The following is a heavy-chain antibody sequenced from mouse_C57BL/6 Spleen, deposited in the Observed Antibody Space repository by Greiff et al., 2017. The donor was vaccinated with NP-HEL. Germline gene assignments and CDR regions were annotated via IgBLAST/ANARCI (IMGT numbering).Heavy chain of an antibody. CDR2: IDPNSGGT. Sequence: QVQLKQPGAELVKPGASVKLSCKASGYTFTSYWMHWVKQRPGRGLEWIGRIDPNSGGTKYNEKFKSKATLTVDKPSSTAYMQLSSLTSEDAAVYYCARYDGYYGDAMDYWGQGTSVTVSS. CDR1: GYTFTSYW. J-gene: IGHJ4*01. V-gene: IGHV1-72*01. D-gene: IGHD2-3*01. CDR3: ARYDGYYGDAMDY.